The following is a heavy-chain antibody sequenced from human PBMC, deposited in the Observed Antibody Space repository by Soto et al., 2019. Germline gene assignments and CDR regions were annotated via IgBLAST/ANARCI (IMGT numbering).Heavy chain of an antibody. J-gene: IGHJ4*02. CDR3: ASSYGSGYRAFDY. CDR1: GDTFTFYS. CDR2: INPILSMS. V-gene: IGHV1-69*02. D-gene: IGHD3-10*01. Sequence: QVQLVQSGAEVKRPGSSVKVSCKASGDTFTFYSINWVRQAPGLGLEWMGRINPILSMSNYAQRFQGRVTMTADKATSPGYMELSTLRSEDTTTYYCASSYGSGYRAFDYWGQGALVTVSS.